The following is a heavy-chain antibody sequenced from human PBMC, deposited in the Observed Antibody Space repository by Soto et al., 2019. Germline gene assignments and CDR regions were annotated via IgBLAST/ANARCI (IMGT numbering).Heavy chain of an antibody. Sequence: SVKVSCKATGGTFGSYIITWVRQVPGQGLEWMGEIIPISGTPNYAQKFQGRVTIKADEFTTTAYMELSSLRSEDTAVYYCARLDGYCLSTTCYYYGLDVWGQGTTVTVSS. D-gene: IGHD2-2*03. CDR3: ARLDGYCLSTTCYYYGLDV. J-gene: IGHJ6*02. V-gene: IGHV1-69*13. CDR2: IIPISGTP. CDR1: GGTFGSYI.